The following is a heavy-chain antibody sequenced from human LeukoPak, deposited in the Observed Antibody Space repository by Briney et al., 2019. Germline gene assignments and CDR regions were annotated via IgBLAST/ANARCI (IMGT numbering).Heavy chain of an antibody. Sequence: PSETLSLTCAVYGGSFSGHYWSWIRQPPGKGLEWIGEINHSGSTNYNPSLKSRVTISVDTSKNQFSLKLSSVTAADTAVYYCARVGYRHYYYYGMDVWGQGTTVTVSS. J-gene: IGHJ6*02. CDR1: GGSFSGHY. D-gene: IGHD5-12*01. CDR3: ARVGYRHYYYYGMDV. V-gene: IGHV4-34*01. CDR2: INHSGST.